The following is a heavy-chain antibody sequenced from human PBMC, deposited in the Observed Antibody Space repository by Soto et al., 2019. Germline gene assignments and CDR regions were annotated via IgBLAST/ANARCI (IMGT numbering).Heavy chain of an antibody. CDR3: AREVVNAGGNNYFDA. CDR1: GGTVASSHW. D-gene: IGHD1-26*01. CDR2: VDHTGDT. V-gene: IGHV4-4*01. J-gene: IGHJ5*01. Sequence: QVQLQESGPRLVKPSGSLSLTCGVSGGTVASSHWWRWVRQSPGGGLEWIGNVDHTGDTNFNPSHQSRVAMTVDKSNTQSSVRLNSTAAADTAVYCCAREVVNAGGNNYFDAWGAGTLGSDSS.